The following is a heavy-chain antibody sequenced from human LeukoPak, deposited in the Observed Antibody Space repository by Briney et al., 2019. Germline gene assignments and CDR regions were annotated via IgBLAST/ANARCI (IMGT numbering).Heavy chain of an antibody. CDR1: GFTFSSYW. J-gene: IGHJ5*02. CDR3: AITGIAARPTVWFDP. D-gene: IGHD6-6*01. CDR2: INSDGSST. Sequence: GGSLRLSCAASGFTFSSYWMHWVRQAPGKGLVWVSHINSDGSSTNYADSVKGRFTISRDNAKNTLYLQMNSLRAEDTTVYYCAITGIAARPTVWFDPWGQGTLVTVSS. V-gene: IGHV3-74*01.